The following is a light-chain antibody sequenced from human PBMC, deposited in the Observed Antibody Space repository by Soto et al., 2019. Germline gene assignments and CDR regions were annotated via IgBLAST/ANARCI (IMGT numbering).Light chain of an antibody. CDR3: QQSFSTPRT. V-gene: IGKV1-39*01. Sequence: DIQMTQSPSPLSASVGDRVTITCRASQTISTYLNWYQQKPGKATKLLIYGASSLQSGVPSRFSGSGSGTDFTLTISSLQPEDFGTYYCQQSFSTPRTFGQGTKVDIK. CDR1: QTISTY. CDR2: GAS. J-gene: IGKJ1*01.